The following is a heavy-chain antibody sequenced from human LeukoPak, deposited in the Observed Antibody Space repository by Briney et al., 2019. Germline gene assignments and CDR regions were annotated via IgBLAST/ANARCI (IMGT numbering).Heavy chain of an antibody. CDR3: ARANHYYFDS. D-gene: IGHD1-14*01. CDR1: GFTFSNYG. Sequence: GRSLRLSCVASGFTFSNYGMNWVRQAPGRGLQWVAIMWSDGINKYSSDSLKGRFTISRDDSKNTLYLHMTSLEIEDTAVYYCARANHYYFDSWGQGTLVTVSS. CDR2: MWSDGINK. J-gene: IGHJ4*02. V-gene: IGHV3-33*01.